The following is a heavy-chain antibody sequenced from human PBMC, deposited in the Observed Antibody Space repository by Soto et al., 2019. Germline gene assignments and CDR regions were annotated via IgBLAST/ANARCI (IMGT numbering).Heavy chain of an antibody. J-gene: IGHJ4*02. V-gene: IGHV3-15*07. Sequence: GGSLRLSCAASGFTFSNAWMNWVRQAPGKGLEWVGRIKSKTDGGTTDYAATVKGRFTISRDDSKNTLYLQMNSLKTEDTAVYYCTTASPYYDSSGYYLLFDYWGQGTLVTVSS. D-gene: IGHD3-22*01. CDR2: IKSKTDGGTT. CDR1: GFTFSNAW. CDR3: TTASPYYDSSGYYLLFDY.